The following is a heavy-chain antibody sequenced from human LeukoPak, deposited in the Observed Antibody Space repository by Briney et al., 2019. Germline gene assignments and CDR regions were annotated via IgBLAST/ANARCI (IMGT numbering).Heavy chain of an antibody. Sequence: SETLSLTCTVSGGSISSYYWSWIRQPAGKGLEWIGRIYTSGSTNYNPSLKSRVTMSVDPSKNQSSLKLSSVTAADTAVYYCAIENGYSSSWYSADAFDIWGQGTMVTVSS. J-gene: IGHJ3*02. CDR1: GGSISSYY. CDR3: AIENGYSSSWYSADAFDI. D-gene: IGHD6-13*01. V-gene: IGHV4-4*07. CDR2: IYTSGST.